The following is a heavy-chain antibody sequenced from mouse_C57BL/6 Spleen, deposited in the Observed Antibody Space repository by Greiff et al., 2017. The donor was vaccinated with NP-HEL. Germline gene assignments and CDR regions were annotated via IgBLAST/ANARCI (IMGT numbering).Heavy chain of an antibody. V-gene: IGHV1-18*01. J-gene: IGHJ4*01. D-gene: IGHD1-1*01. CDR3: ARRVYYYGSSYDAMDY. Sequence: EVQLQQSGPELVKPGASVKIPCKASGYTFTDYNMDWVKQSHGKSLEWIGDINPNNGGTIYNQKFKGKATLTVDKSSSTAYMELRSLTSEDTAVYYCARRVYYYGSSYDAMDYWGQGTSVTVSS. CDR2: INPNNGGT. CDR1: GYTFTDYN.